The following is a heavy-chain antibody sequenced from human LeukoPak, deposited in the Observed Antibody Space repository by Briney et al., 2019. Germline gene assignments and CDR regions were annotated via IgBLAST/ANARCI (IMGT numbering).Heavy chain of an antibody. V-gene: IGHV3-72*01. Sequence: GGSLRLSCAASGFTFSDHYMDWVRQAPGKGLEWVGRIRNKANSYTTEYAASVNGRFTISRDDSKNSLYVQMNSLKTEDTAVYYCRFVVVTGQFDYWGQGTLVTVSS. J-gene: IGHJ4*02. CDR1: GFTFSDHY. D-gene: IGHD2-21*02. CDR2: IRNKANSYTT. CDR3: RFVVVTGQFDY.